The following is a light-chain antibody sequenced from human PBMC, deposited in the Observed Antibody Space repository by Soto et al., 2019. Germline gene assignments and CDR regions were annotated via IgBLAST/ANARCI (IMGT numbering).Light chain of an antibody. Sequence: EVVLTQSPAPLCLSPARRATVSCTSSQSVSSSQLAWYQQKPGQAPRLLMYGASSRATGIPDRLSGSGSGTDFTLTISRLEPEDFAVYYCQQYGSSPITFGQGTRLEI. J-gene: IGKJ5*01. CDR1: QSVSSSQ. CDR3: QQYGSSPIT. V-gene: IGKV3-20*01. CDR2: GAS.